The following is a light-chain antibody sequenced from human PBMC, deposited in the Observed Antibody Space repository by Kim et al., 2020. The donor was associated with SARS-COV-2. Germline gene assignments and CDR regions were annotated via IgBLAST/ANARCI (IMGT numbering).Light chain of an antibody. J-gene: IGLJ2*01. V-gene: IGLV10-54*01. CDR1: NNNVGSQA. CDR3: LTWDTRLSAVV. Sequence: RQTAKLTCNGNNNNVGSQAGAWRLEHEGHPPKLLSYRDDSRPSGMSERFSASKSGNTGSLTITELQPEDEAEYYCLTWDTRLSAVVFGGGTQLTVL. CDR2: RDD.